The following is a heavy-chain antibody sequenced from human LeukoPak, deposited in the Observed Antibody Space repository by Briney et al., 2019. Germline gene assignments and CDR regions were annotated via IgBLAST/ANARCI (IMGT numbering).Heavy chain of an antibody. D-gene: IGHD1-1*01. CDR1: GGSISSGGYY. CDR2: IYYSGST. Sequence: SETLSLTCTVSGGSISSGGYYWSWIRQHPGKGLEWIGYIYYSGSTYYNPSLKSRVTISVDTSKNQFSLKLSSVTAADTAVYYCAIQHQITLGAFDIWGQGTMVTVSS. J-gene: IGHJ3*02. CDR3: AIQHQITLGAFDI. V-gene: IGHV4-31*03.